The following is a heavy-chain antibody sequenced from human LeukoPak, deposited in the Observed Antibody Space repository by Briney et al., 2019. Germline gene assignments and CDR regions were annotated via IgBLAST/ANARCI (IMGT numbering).Heavy chain of an antibody. CDR1: GFTFSSYS. V-gene: IGHV3-21*01. CDR2: ISSSSSYI. J-gene: IGHJ6*03. Sequence: GGSLRLSCAASGFTFSSYSMNWVRQAPGKGLEWVSSISSSSSYIYYADSVKGRFTISRDNAKNSLYLQMNSLRAEDTAVYYCARGAPLAAAGSYYYYYMDVWGKGTTVTVSS. CDR3: ARGAPLAAAGSYYYYYMDV. D-gene: IGHD6-13*01.